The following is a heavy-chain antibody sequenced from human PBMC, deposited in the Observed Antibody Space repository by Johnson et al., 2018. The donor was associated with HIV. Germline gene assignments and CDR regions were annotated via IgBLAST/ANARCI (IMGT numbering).Heavy chain of an antibody. V-gene: IGHV3-7*05. J-gene: IGHJ3*02. CDR2: IKQDGSEK. CDR1: GFTFSNYW. D-gene: IGHD3-10*01. CDR3: TTDQGYYGDAFDI. Sequence: EVQLVESGGGLVQPGGSLRLSCAASGFTFSNYWMSWVRQAPGKGLEWVANIKQDGSEKYYADSVKGRFTISRDNSKNTLYLQMNSLKTEDTAVYYCTTDQGYYGDAFDIWGQGTMVTVSS.